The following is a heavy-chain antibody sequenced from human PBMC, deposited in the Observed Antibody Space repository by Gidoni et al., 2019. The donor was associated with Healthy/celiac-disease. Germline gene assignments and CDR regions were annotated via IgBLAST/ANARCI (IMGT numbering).Heavy chain of an antibody. J-gene: IGHJ6*03. D-gene: IGHD2-2*02. Sequence: QVQLQESGPGLVKPSGTLSLTCAVSGGSIRSSNWWRWVRQPPGKGLEWIGEIYHSGSTNYNPYLKSRVTISVDKSKNQFSLKLSSVTAADTAVYYCARVGEYCSSTSCYMGDRYYYYMDVWGKGTTVTVSS. CDR1: GGSIRSSNW. CDR2: IYHSGST. CDR3: ARVGEYCSSTSCYMGDRYYYYMDV. V-gene: IGHV4-4*02.